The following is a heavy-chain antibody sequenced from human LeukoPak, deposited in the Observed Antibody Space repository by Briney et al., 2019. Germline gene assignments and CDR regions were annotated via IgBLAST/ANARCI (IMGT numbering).Heavy chain of an antibody. J-gene: IGHJ4*02. V-gene: IGHV1-2*02. CDR1: GYTFTDYY. CDR2: INPNSGGT. D-gene: IGHD2-15*01. CDR3: ARYGSDGWRWGYCSGGSCYSLVY. Sequence: ASVKVSCKASGYTFTDYYMHWVRQAPGQGLEWMGWINPNSGGTNYAQKFQGRVTMTRDTSICTAYMELSRLRSDDTAVYYCARYGSDGWRWGYCSGGSCYSLVYWGQGTLVTVSS.